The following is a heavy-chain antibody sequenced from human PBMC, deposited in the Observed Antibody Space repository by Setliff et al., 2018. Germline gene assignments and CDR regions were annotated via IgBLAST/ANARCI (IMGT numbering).Heavy chain of an antibody. D-gene: IGHD6-6*01. CDR3: AREGVDSRSSTDYRYYMDV. V-gene: IGHV1-46*01. Sequence: ASVKVSCKASGYTFTANALHWVRQAPGQGLEWMGVINPTGGSTNYAQKFQGRVTMTRDTSTRTVYMELSSLRSEDTAVYYCAREGVDSRSSTDYRYYMDVWGKGTTVTVSS. CDR2: INPTGGST. CDR1: GYTFTANA. J-gene: IGHJ6*03.